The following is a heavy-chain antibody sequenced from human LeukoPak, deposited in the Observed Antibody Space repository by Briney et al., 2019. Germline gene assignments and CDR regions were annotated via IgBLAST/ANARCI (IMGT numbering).Heavy chain of an antibody. V-gene: IGHV1-18*01. CDR3: ARTPVGFNTVTPTDVRY. CDR2: ISAYNGNT. D-gene: IGHD4-17*01. J-gene: IGHJ4*02. CDR1: GYTFTSYG. Sequence: ASVKVSCKASGYTFTSYGISWVRQAPGQGLEWMGWISAYNGNTNYAQKLQGGVTMTTDTSTSTAYMELRSLRSDDTAVYYCARTPVGFNTVTPTDVRYWGQGTLVTVSS.